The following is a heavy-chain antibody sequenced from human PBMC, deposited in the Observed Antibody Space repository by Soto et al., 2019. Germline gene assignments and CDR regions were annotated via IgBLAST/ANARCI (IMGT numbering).Heavy chain of an antibody. CDR1: GFTFSSYG. CDR3: ARGDYDFWSGYYTSGWFDP. CDR2: IWYDGSNK. V-gene: IGHV3-33*01. D-gene: IGHD3-3*01. J-gene: IGHJ5*02. Sequence: GGSLRLSCAASGFTFSSYGMHWVRQAPGKGLEWVAVIWYDGSNKYYADSVKGRFTISRDNSKNTLYLQMNSLRAEDTAVYYCARGDYDFWSGYYTSGWFDPWGQGTLVTVSS.